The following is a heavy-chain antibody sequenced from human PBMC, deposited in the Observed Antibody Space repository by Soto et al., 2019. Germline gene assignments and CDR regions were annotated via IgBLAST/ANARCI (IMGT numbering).Heavy chain of an antibody. CDR1: RFTFSTYE. J-gene: IGHJ4*02. Sequence: GGSLRLSCAAFRFTFSTYEMNGVRQAPGKGLEWVSYISTSGSAVYYADSVKGRFTISRDNTRNSLYLQMNSLRDEDTALYYCVRYCSTTLCNGVATRTFDYWGQGTLVTVSS. CDR3: VRYCSTTLCNGVATRTFDY. CDR2: ISTSGSAV. V-gene: IGHV3-48*03. D-gene: IGHD2-2*01.